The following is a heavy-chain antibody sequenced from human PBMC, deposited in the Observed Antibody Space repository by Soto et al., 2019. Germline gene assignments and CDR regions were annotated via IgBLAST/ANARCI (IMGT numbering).Heavy chain of an antibody. J-gene: IGHJ5*02. CDR1: GFTFSSYS. Sequence: EVQLVESGGGLVKPGGSLRLSCAASGFTFSSYSMNWVRQAPGKGLEWVSSISSSSSYIYYADSVKGRFTISRDNAKNSLYLQMNSRRAEDTAVYYCAREVTMVRGRLPYNWFDPWGQGTLVTVSS. D-gene: IGHD3-10*01. CDR2: ISSSSSYI. CDR3: AREVTMVRGRLPYNWFDP. V-gene: IGHV3-21*01.